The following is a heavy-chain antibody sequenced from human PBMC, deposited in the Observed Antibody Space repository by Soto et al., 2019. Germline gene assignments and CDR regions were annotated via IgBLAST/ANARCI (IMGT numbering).Heavy chain of an antibody. D-gene: IGHD3-3*01. CDR3: AKDLPLWSGYSFSENH. V-gene: IGHV3-23*01. CDR1: GFKFGSHA. J-gene: IGHJ4*02. Sequence: EVQLLESGGAVVQPGGSLKLSRVCSGFKFGSHAMSWVPQAPGKGLELVSSVSPSGASTHFPDFLKGRFSSSRDNSKNTVYLEMSNLRVEDTAVYYCAKDLPLWSGYSFSENHWGQGTLVTVSS. CDR2: VSPSGAST.